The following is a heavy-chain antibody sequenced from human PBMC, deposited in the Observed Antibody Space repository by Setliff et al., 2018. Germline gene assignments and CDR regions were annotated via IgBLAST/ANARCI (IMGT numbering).Heavy chain of an antibody. CDR3: ARILGYCSGGSCYVPY. CDR2: INHSGST. J-gene: IGHJ4*02. D-gene: IGHD2-15*01. V-gene: IGHV4-34*01. Sequence: SETLSLTCAVYGGSFSAYYWSWIRQPPGKGLEWIGEINHSGSTIYNPSLKSRVTISVDTSKNQFSLMLNSVTAADTAVYYCARILGYCSGGSCYVPYWGQGTLVTVSS. CDR1: GGSFSAYY.